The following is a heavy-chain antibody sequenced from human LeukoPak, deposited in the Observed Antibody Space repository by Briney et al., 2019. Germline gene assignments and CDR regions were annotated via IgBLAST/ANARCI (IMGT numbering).Heavy chain of an antibody. Sequence: GGSLRLSCAAAGFTFNRYWMNWVRQAPGKGLEWVANIKQDGSQKYYVDSVKGRFTISRDNAKNSLYLQMVSLRAEDTAVYYCASAARQRWLQIDYWGQGTLVTVSS. J-gene: IGHJ4*02. CDR3: ASAARQRWLQIDY. CDR1: GFTFNRYW. D-gene: IGHD5-24*01. V-gene: IGHV3-7*03. CDR2: IKQDGSQK.